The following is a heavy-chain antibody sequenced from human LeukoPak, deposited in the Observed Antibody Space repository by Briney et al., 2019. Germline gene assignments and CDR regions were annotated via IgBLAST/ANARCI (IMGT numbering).Heavy chain of an antibody. V-gene: IGHV3-23*01. Sequence: GGSLRLSCAASGFTFNSYAMSWVRQAPGKGLEWVSAISGSGGSTYYADSVKGRFTISRDNSKNTLYPQMNSLRAEDTAVYYCAEIIAVAGTGWFDPWGQGTLVTVSS. CDR2: ISGSGGST. CDR3: AEIIAVAGTGWFDP. CDR1: GFTFNSYA. D-gene: IGHD6-19*01. J-gene: IGHJ5*02.